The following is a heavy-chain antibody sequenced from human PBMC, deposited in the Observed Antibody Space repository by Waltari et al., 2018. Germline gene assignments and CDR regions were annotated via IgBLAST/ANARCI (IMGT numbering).Heavy chain of an antibody. CDR2: MFDRGRT. Sequence: QMQLQESGPGLVKPSETLSLTCSVSGGYIGSSSYYWGWIRQAPGKGLEWIGSMFDRGRTYYNPSLKSRFTISEDTSKNQLSLKVSSVTAADTAVYYCARQNSLSNDGFDIWGQGTLVTVSS. CDR1: GGYIGSSSYY. V-gene: IGHV4-39*01. J-gene: IGHJ3*02. CDR3: ARQNSLSNDGFDI.